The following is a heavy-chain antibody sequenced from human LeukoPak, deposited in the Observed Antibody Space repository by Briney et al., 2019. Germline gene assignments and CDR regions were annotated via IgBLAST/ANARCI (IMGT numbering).Heavy chain of an antibody. Sequence: GGSLRLSCAASGFTFSSYWMHWVRQVPGKGLVWVSRINSDGSTTNYADSVKGRFTISRDTAKNTLYMQMNSLTADDTAVYYCARGPRDGYNPLGYWGQGTLVNVSS. CDR3: ARGPRDGYNPLGY. D-gene: IGHD5-24*01. CDR1: GFTFSSYW. J-gene: IGHJ4*02. CDR2: INSDGSTT. V-gene: IGHV3-74*01.